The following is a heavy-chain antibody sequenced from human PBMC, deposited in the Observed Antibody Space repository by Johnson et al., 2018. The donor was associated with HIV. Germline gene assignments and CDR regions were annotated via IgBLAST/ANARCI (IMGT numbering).Heavy chain of an antibody. CDR1: GFTVSSNY. J-gene: IGHJ3*02. CDR2: GDSGGST. Sequence: VQLVESGGGLVQPGGSLRLSCAASGFTVSSNYMSWVRQAPGKGREWVSGGDSGGSTYYADSVKGRFTISRDNSKNTLYLQMNSLRAEDTAVYYCAREVGNAGAFDIWGQGTMVTVSS. V-gene: IGHV3-66*01. CDR3: AREVGNAGAFDI. D-gene: IGHD1-26*01.